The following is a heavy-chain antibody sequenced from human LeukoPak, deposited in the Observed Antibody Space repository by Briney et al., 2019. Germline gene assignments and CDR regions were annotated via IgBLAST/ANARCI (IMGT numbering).Heavy chain of an antibody. CDR3: ARDLEWLLSTWGMPDY. J-gene: IGHJ4*02. D-gene: IGHD3-3*01. V-gene: IGHV3-23*01. CDR1: GFTFSSYA. Sequence: GGSLRLSCAASGFTFSSYAMSWVRQAPGKGLEWVSAISDSGGSTYYADSVKVRFTISRDNSKNTMYLQMNSLRAEDTAVYYCARDLEWLLSTWGMPDYWGQGTLVTVSS. CDR2: ISDSGGST.